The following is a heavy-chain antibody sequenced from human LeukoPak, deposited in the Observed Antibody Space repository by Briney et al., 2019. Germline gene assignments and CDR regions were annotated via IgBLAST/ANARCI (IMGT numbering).Heavy chain of an antibody. CDR1: GXTFGNYA. J-gene: IGHJ4*02. CDR3: AKDQKSIAATGYDY. CDR2: ISGSGGST. D-gene: IGHD6-13*01. V-gene: IGHV3-23*01. Sequence: AGGSLRLSCAASGXTFGNYAMSWVRQGPGKGLEWVSTISGSGGSTYYADSVKGRFTISRDNSKNTLFLQMNSLRADDTAVYFCAKDQKSIAATGYDYWGQGTLVTVSS.